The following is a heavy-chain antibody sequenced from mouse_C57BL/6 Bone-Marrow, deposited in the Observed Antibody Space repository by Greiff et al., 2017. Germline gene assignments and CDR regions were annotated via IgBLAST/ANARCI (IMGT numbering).Heavy chain of an antibody. V-gene: IGHV1-81*01. Sequence: QVQLQQSGAELARPGASVKLSCKASGYTFTSYGISWVKQRTGQGLEWIGEIYPRSGNTYYNEKFKGKATLHADKSSSTAYMQLPSLTSEDSAVYFCARGNYCAMDGWGRGTSVTVSS. D-gene: IGHD2-1*01. CDR3: ARGNYCAMDG. CDR1: GYTFTSYG. J-gene: IGHJ4*01. CDR2: IYPRSGNT.